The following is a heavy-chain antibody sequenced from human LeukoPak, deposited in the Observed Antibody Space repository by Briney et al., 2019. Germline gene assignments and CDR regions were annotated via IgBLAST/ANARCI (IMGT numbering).Heavy chain of an antibody. J-gene: IGHJ4*02. CDR3: AAIKWGSDFDY. CDR1: GFSFDDYA. V-gene: IGHV3-9*01. CDR2: ICWNSATI. D-gene: IGHD7-27*01. Sequence: GGSLRLSCAGSGFSFDDYAMHWVRQAPGKVLEWGSGICWNSATIGYTDSVRGRVTVSRDNDKNSLYLQMNSPRPEDTAFYYCAAIKWGSDFDYWGQGTLVTVSS.